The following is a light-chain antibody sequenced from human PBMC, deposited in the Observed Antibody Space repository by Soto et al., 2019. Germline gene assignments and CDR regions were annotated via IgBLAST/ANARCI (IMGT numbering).Light chain of an antibody. CDR3: AAWDDSLNGVV. Sequence: QSALTQPPSASGTPGQRVTISCSGSGSTIGSDTVNWYQQLPGTAPKLLIYSINQRPSGVPDRFSGSKSGTSASLAISGLQSDDEADYYCAAWDDSLNGVVFGGGTKLTVL. CDR2: SIN. CDR1: GSTIGSDT. V-gene: IGLV1-44*01. J-gene: IGLJ2*01.